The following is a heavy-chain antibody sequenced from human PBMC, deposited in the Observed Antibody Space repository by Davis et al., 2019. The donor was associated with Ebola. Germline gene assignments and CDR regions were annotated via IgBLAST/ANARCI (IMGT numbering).Heavy chain of an antibody. V-gene: IGHV4-59*02. CDR3: ARDYWGHGYNTD. CDR2: FYYLGTT. CDR1: GDSVNSHY. D-gene: IGHD5-24*01. J-gene: IGHJ4*02. Sequence: PGGSLRLSCTVAGDSVNSHYWTWIRQPPGKGLEWIAYFYYLGTTKYNPSLKSRVTISLDTSKNQVSLTLTSVTAADTAVYYCARDYWGHGYNTDWGQGTLVTVSS.